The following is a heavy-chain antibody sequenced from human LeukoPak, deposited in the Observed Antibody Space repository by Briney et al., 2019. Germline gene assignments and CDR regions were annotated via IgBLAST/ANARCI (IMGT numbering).Heavy chain of an antibody. Sequence: ASVKVSCKASGYTFTSYGISWVRQAPGQGLEWMGWISAYNGNTNYAQKLQGRVTMTTDTSTSTAYMELRSLRSEDTAVYYCARTYYYDCSLWTAFDPWGQGTLVTVSS. CDR3: ARTYYYDCSLWTAFDP. CDR2: ISAYNGNT. V-gene: IGHV1-18*01. D-gene: IGHD3-22*01. CDR1: GYTFTSYG. J-gene: IGHJ5*02.